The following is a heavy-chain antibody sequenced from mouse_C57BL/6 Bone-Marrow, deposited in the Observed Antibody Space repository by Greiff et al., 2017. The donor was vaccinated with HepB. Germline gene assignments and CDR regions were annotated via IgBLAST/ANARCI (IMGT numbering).Heavy chain of an antibody. CDR2: IDPSDSYT. D-gene: IGHD2-1*01. V-gene: IGHV1-69*01. Sequence: QQSCKASGYTFTSYWMHWVKQRPGQGLEWIGEIDPSDSYTNYNQKFKGKSTLTVDKSSSTAYMQLSSLTSEDSAVYYCAILYYGNYYFDYWGQGTTLTVSS. J-gene: IGHJ2*01. CDR3: AILYYGNYYFDY. CDR1: GYTFTSYW.